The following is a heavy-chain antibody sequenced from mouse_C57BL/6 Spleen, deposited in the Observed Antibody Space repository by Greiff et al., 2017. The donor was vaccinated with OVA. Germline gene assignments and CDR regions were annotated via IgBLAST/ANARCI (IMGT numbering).Heavy chain of an antibody. J-gene: IGHJ4*01. CDR3: AIPYGEVSLYYAMDY. Sequence: QVQLQQPGAELVKPGASVKVSCKASGYTFTSYWMHWVKQRPGQGLEWIGRIHPSDSDTNYNQKFKGKATLTVDKSSSTAYMQLISLTSEDSAVYYCAIPYGEVSLYYAMDYWGQGTSVTVSS. CDR1: GYTFTSYW. D-gene: IGHD2-13*01. V-gene: IGHV1-74*01. CDR2: IHPSDSDT.